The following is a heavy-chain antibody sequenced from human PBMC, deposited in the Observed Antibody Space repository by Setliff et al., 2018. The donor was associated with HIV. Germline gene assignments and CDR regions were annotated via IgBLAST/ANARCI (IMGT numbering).Heavy chain of an antibody. CDR2: ISWNSGTI. CDR1: AFTFDDYA. CDR3: GKDSRGGEAFDI. D-gene: IGHD3-10*01. J-gene: IGHJ3*02. V-gene: IGHV3-9*01. Sequence: HPGGSLRLSCAASAFTFDDYAMHWVRQAPGKGLEWVSGISWNSGTIGYADSVKGRFTISRDNAKNSLYLQMNSLRAEDTALYYCGKDSRGGEAFDIWGQGTMVTVSS.